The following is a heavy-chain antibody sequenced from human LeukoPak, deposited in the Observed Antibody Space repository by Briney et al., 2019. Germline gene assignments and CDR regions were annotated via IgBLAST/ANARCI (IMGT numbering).Heavy chain of an antibody. J-gene: IGHJ4*02. CDR3: AKSDCTSSSCYTIDY. Sequence: TGGSLRLSCAASGFTFSSYGMHWVRQAPGKGLEWVAVISYDGSNKYYADSVKGRFTIFRDNSKNTLYLQMNSLRAEDTAVYHCAKSDCTSSSCYTIDYWGQGTLVTVSS. D-gene: IGHD2-2*02. CDR1: GFTFSSYG. V-gene: IGHV3-30*18. CDR2: ISYDGSNK.